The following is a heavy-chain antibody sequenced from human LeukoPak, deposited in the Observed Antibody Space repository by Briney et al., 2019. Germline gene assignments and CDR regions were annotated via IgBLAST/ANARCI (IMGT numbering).Heavy chain of an antibody. V-gene: IGHV4-59*08. D-gene: IGHD3-22*01. J-gene: IGHJ6*02. CDR2: INYSGGT. CDR3: ARYYYDSSGYSHGMDV. Sequence: SETLSLACIVSGGSISSYYWSWIRQPPGKGLEWIGHINYSGGTKYNPSLKSRVTISVDTPKNQFSLKLSSVTAADTAVYYCARYYYDSSGYSHGMDVWGQGTTVTVSS. CDR1: GGSISSYY.